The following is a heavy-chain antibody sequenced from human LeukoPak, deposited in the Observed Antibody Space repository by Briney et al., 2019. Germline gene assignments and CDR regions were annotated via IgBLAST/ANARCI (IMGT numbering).Heavy chain of an antibody. Sequence: GGSLRLSCAASGFTFANAWMSWVRQAPGKGLEWVSAISGSGGSTYHADSVKGRFTISRDNSKNTLYLQMNSLRAEDTAVYYCAKEGCSGGSCYGYYYYMDVWGKGTTVTISS. CDR2: ISGSGGST. CDR3: AKEGCSGGSCYGYYYYMDV. V-gene: IGHV3-23*01. CDR1: GFTFANAW. D-gene: IGHD2-15*01. J-gene: IGHJ6*03.